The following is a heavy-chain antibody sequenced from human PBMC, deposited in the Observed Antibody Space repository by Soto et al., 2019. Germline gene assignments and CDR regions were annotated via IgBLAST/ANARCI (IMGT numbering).Heavy chain of an antibody. CDR2: IYPYASDT. V-gene: IGHV5-51*01. D-gene: IGHD2-2*01. J-gene: IGHJ4*01. CDR1: GYSFTSYW. Sequence: EVQLVQSGAEVKKPGESLKISCKTSGYSFTSYWIGWVRQMPGKGMEWMGNIYPYASDTRYSPSFQGQVTISADTSITTAYLQWSGLRASDTAMYFCARHLVGSTRGNFDYWGQGTLVTVSS. CDR3: ARHLVGSTRGNFDY.